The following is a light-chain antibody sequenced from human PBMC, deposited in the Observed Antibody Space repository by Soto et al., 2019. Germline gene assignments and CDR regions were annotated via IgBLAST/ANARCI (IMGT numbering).Light chain of an antibody. CDR3: QSYDSSLSGRGV. Sequence: QAVVTQPPSVSGAPGQRVTISCTGSSSNIGAGYDVHWYQQLPGTAPKLLIYGNSNRPSGVPDRFSGSKSGTSASLAITGRQAEDEADYYCQSYDSSLSGRGVFGGGTKLTVL. CDR2: GNS. V-gene: IGLV1-40*01. J-gene: IGLJ2*01. CDR1: SSNIGAGYD.